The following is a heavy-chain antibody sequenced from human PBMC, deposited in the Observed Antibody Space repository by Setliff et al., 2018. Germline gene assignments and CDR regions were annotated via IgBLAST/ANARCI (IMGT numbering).Heavy chain of an antibody. Sequence: GGSLRLSCAASGFSFESHGMHWVRQAPGKGLEWVAFIQHDGENKFYADSVKGRLTVSRDNSKNTLYLQMNSLRAEDTAVYYCARDSSLAAAVVVTALDYWGQGTLVTVSS. CDR3: ARDSSLAAAVVVTALDY. J-gene: IGHJ4*02. CDR2: IQHDGENK. D-gene: IGHD2-21*02. V-gene: IGHV3-30*02. CDR1: GFSFESHG.